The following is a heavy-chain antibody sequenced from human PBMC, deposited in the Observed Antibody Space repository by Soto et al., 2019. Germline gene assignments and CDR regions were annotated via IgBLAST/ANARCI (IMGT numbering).Heavy chain of an antibody. V-gene: IGHV1-18*01. CDR3: ALVGAAPSHYYGLDV. J-gene: IGHJ6*02. D-gene: IGHD1-26*01. CDR1: GYTFTSYG. Sequence: ASVKVSCKASGYTFTSYGISWVRQAPGQGLEWMGWISAYNGNTNYAQKLQSRVTMTTDTSTDTAYMELRSLTSDDTAVYYCALVGAAPSHYYGLDVWGQGTTVTVSS. CDR2: ISAYNGNT.